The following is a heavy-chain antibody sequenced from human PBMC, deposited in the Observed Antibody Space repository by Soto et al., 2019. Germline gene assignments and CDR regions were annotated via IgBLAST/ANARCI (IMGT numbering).Heavy chain of an antibody. Sequence: QVQLVQSGAEVKKPGASVKVSCKASGYTFTGYYMHWVRQAPGQGLEWMGWINPNSGGTNYAQKFQGWVTMTRDTSISTAYMELSRLRSDDTAVYYCARSSPITMVRGVPSYYFDYWGQGTLVTVFS. V-gene: IGHV1-2*04. CDR2: INPNSGGT. J-gene: IGHJ4*02. D-gene: IGHD3-10*01. CDR1: GYTFTGYY. CDR3: ARSSPITMVRGVPSYYFDY.